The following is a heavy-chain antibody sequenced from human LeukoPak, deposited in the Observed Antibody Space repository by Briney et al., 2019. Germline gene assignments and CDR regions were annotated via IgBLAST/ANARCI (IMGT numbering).Heavy chain of an antibody. Sequence: PGGSLRLSCAASGFTFSSNWMHWVRQAPGKGLEWVSYISSSSSTIYYADSVKGRFTISRDNAKNSLYLQMNSLRDEDTAVYYCARDWDIAVAGTDYFDYWGQGTLVTVSS. D-gene: IGHD6-19*01. CDR3: ARDWDIAVAGTDYFDY. CDR1: GFTFSSNW. V-gene: IGHV3-48*02. J-gene: IGHJ4*02. CDR2: ISSSSSTI.